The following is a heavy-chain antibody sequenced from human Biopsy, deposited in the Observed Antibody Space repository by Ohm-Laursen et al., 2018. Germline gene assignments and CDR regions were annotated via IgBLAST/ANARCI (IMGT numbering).Heavy chain of an antibody. Sequence: SLRLSCAASGFTVNTTYMSWVRQAPGKGLEWVSIIYLDGNTYYTDSVKGRFTISRDNSKNALYPQMNSLRPADTAKYYCVRGRAYWGQGTLVTVSS. CDR3: VRGRAY. J-gene: IGHJ4*02. V-gene: IGHV3-53*01. CDR1: GFTVNTTY. CDR2: IYLDGNT.